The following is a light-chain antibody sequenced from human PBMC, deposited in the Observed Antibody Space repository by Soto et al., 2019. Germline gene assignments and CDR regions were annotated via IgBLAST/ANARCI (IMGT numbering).Light chain of an antibody. CDR1: TGAVTSDYH. CDR2: STS. V-gene: IGLV7-43*01. Sequence: QTVVTQEPSLTVSPGGTVTLTCASSTGAVTSDYHANWFQQKPGQAPRPLIYSTSNKHSWTPARFSGSLLGGKAALTLSGVQPEDEAEYYCLLYTGGIHFWVFGGGTKLTVL. CDR3: LLYTGGIHFWV. J-gene: IGLJ3*02.